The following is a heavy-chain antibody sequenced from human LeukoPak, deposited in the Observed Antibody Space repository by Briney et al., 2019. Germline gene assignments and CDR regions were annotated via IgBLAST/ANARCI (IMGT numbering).Heavy chain of an antibody. Sequence: ASAKVSCKASGGTFSSYAISWVRQAPGQGLEWMGGIIPIFGTANYAQKFQGRVTITTDESTSTAYMELSSLRSEDTAVYYCAREEWGSSIAAQLYYFDYWGQGTLVTVSS. V-gene: IGHV1-69*05. J-gene: IGHJ4*02. D-gene: IGHD6-6*01. CDR1: GGTFSSYA. CDR3: AREEWGSSIAAQLYYFDY. CDR2: IIPIFGTA.